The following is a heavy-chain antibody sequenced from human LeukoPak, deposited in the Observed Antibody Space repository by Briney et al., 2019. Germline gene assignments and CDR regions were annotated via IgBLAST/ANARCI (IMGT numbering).Heavy chain of an antibody. J-gene: IGHJ4*02. CDR3: ARGTHITVARGRVDY. CDR2: ISSSGSNI. D-gene: IGHD6-19*01. CDR1: GFTFSNAW. V-gene: IGHV3-48*04. Sequence: PGGSLRLSCAASGFTFSNAWMNWVRQAPGKGLEWVSYISSSGSNIYYTDSVKGRFTISRDNAKNSLYLQMNSLRAEDTAVYYCARGTHITVARGRVDYWGQGTLVTVSS.